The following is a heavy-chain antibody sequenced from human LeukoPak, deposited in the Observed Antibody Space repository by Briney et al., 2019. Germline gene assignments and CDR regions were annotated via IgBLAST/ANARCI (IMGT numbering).Heavy chain of an antibody. CDR2: IKSKADGGTI. CDR3: TTYYGGD. D-gene: IGHD4-23*01. J-gene: IGHJ4*02. Sequence: GGSLRLSCAASGLTFSASTMHWVRQAPGKGLEWVGRIKSKADGGTIDYTAPVKGRFTISRDDSKNRLYLQMNSLKTEDTAVYYCTTYYGGDWGQGTLVTVSS. CDR1: GLTFSAST. V-gene: IGHV3-15*01.